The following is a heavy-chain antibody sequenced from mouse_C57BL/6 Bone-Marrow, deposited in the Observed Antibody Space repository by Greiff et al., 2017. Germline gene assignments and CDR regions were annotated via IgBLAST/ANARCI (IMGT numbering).Heavy chain of an antibody. D-gene: IGHD2-2*01. J-gene: IGHJ3*01. CDR3: ARGEGGYDEGAWFAY. CDR1: GYTFTSYW. CDR2: INPSNGGT. Sequence: QVQLQQSGTELVKPGASVKLSCKASGYTFTSYWMHWVKQRPGQGLEWIGNINPSNGGTNYNEKFKSKATLTVDKSSSTAYMQLSSLTSEDSAVYYCARGEGGYDEGAWFAYWGQGTLVTVSA. V-gene: IGHV1-53*01.